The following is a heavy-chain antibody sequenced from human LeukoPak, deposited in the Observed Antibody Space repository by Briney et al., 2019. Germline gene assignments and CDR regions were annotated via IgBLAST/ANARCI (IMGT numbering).Heavy chain of an antibody. CDR1: GFTFSSYA. D-gene: IGHD1-26*01. CDR2: ISYDGSNK. V-gene: IGHV3-30*04. J-gene: IGHJ6*02. CDR3: AKDQGGRPYYYYGMDV. Sequence: PGRSLRLSCAASGFTFSSYAMHWVRQAPGKGLEWVAVISYDGSNKYYADSVKGRFTISRDNSKNTLYLQMNSLRAEDTAVYYCAKDQGGRPYYYYGMDVWGQGTTVTVSS.